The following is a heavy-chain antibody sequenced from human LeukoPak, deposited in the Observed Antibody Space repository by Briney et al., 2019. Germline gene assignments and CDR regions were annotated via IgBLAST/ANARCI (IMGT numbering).Heavy chain of an antibody. V-gene: IGHV3-23*01. Sequence: GGSLRLSCAASGFTFSSYAMSWVRQAPGKGLEWVSAISGSGGSTYYADSVKGRFTISRDNSKNTLYLQMNSLRAEDTAVYYCAKTVSSSPPSDYYYYGMDVWGQGTTVTVSS. CDR1: GFTFSSYA. CDR2: ISGSGGST. D-gene: IGHD6-6*01. J-gene: IGHJ6*02. CDR3: AKTVSSSPPSDYYYYGMDV.